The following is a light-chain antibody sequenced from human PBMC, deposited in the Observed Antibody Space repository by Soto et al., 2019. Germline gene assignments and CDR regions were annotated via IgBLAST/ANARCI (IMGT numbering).Light chain of an antibody. Sequence: VLTPSPGILSLSSGESATLSCRVSQTVRNNYLAWYQQKPGQAPRLLIYDASSRATGIPARFSGSGSGTEFTLTISSLQSEDCAIYYCQQYHTWPITFGGGTKVDIK. CDR1: QTVRNNY. J-gene: IGKJ4*01. CDR3: QQYHTWPIT. CDR2: DAS. V-gene: IGKV3-20*01.